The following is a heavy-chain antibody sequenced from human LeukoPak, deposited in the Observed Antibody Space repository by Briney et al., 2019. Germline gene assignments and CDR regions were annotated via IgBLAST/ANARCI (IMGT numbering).Heavy chain of an antibody. CDR2: ISGSGGST. J-gene: IGHJ6*02. CDR3: AKPNYDILTGYYIGLNYYYYGMDV. Sequence: PGGSLRLSCAASGFTFSSYAMSWVRQAPGKGLEWVSAISGSGGSTYYADSVKGRFTISRDNSKNTLYLQMNSLRAEDTAVYYCAKPNYDILTGYYIGLNYYYYGMDVWGQGTTVTVSS. V-gene: IGHV3-23*01. D-gene: IGHD3-9*01. CDR1: GFTFSSYA.